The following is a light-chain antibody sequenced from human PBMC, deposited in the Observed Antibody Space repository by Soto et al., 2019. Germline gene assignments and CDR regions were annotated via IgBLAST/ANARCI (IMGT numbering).Light chain of an antibody. V-gene: IGKV3-15*01. Sequence: EIVMTQSPATLSVSPGERATLSCRASQSVSSNLAWYQQKPGQAPRLLIYAASTRATGIPARFSGSGSGTEFTLTLSSLQSEDFAVYYCQQYNNWPRTFGQGTKVEI. CDR1: QSVSSN. CDR3: QQYNNWPRT. J-gene: IGKJ1*01. CDR2: AAS.